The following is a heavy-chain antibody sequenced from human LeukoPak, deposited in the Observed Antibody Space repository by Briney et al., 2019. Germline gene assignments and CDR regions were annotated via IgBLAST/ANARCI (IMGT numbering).Heavy chain of an antibody. CDR2: IYYSGST. V-gene: IGHV4-39*07. J-gene: IGHJ4*02. D-gene: IGHD5-18*01. CDR3: ARVVDGYSYGYDY. Sequence: SETLSLTCTVSGGSISSSSYYWGWIRQPPGKGLEWIGSIYYSGSTNYNPSLKSRVTISVDTSKNQFSLKLSSVTAADTAVYYCARVVDGYSYGYDYWGQGTLVTVSS. CDR1: GGSISSSSYY.